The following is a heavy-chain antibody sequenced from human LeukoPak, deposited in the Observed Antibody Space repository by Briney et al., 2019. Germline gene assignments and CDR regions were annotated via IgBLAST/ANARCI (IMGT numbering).Heavy chain of an antibody. Sequence: SETLSLTCSVSGASIDSRSYFWGWVRQPPGRGLEWIATIYYSGTTYYNPSLESRVTISVDTSENHFSLRLSSVTAADTAVYFCARHLNYDFWSGFGWFDPWGPGMLVTVSS. D-gene: IGHD3-3*01. J-gene: IGHJ5*02. V-gene: IGHV4-39*01. CDR1: GASIDSRSYF. CDR3: ARHLNYDFWSGFGWFDP. CDR2: IYYSGTT.